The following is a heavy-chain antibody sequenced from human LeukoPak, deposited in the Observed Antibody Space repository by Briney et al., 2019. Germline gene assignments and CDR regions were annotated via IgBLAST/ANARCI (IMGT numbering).Heavy chain of an antibody. CDR2: ISGSGDST. V-gene: IGHV3-23*01. J-gene: IGHJ4*02. CDR1: GFTFSKYA. Sequence: GGSLRLSCAASGFTFSKYAVSWVRQAPGKGLEWVSSISGSGDSTYYADSVKGRFTISRDNSKNTLFLQMNSLRADDTAVYYCAKVPYSGFYDSSGYYYYFDCWGQGTLVTVSS. D-gene: IGHD3-22*01. CDR3: AKVPYSGFYDSSGYYYYFDC.